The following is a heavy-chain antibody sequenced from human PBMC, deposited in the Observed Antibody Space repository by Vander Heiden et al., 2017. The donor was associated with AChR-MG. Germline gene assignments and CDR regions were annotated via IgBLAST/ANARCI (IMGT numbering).Heavy chain of an antibody. Sequence: EVQLLESGGGLVQPGGSLRLSCAASGFTFSSYAMSWVRQAPGKGLEWVSAISGSGGSTYYADSVKGRFTISRDNSKNTLYLQMNSLRAEDTAVYYCLGYLLRLGELSGYDYWGQGTLVTVSS. V-gene: IGHV3-23*01. CDR3: LGYLLRLGELSGYDY. CDR2: ISGSGGST. D-gene: IGHD3-16*02. CDR1: GFTFSSYA. J-gene: IGHJ4*02.